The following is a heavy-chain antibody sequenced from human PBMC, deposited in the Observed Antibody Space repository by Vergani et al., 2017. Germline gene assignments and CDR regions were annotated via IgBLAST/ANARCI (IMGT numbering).Heavy chain of an antibody. CDR3: ARDQPVMVRGVIIALDY. CDR1: GGTFSSYT. J-gene: IGHJ4*02. Sequence: QVQLVQSGAEVKKPGSSVKVSCKASGGTFSSYTISWVRQAPGQGLEWMGRIIPILGIANYAQKFQGRVTMTTDTSTSTAYMELRSLRSDDTAVYYCARDQPVMVRGVIIALDYWGQGTLVTVSS. CDR2: IIPILGIA. V-gene: IGHV1-69*08. D-gene: IGHD3-10*01.